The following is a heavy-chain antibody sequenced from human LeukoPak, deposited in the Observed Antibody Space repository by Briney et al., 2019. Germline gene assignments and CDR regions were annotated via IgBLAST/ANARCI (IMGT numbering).Heavy chain of an antibody. D-gene: IGHD6-13*01. CDR2: IYTSGNT. CDR1: GGSISSYY. V-gene: IGHV4-4*07. J-gene: IGHJ4*02. CDR3: ARGYSSSWSLDY. Sequence: SETLSLTCTVSGGSISSYYWTWIRQPAGKGLEWIGRIYTSGNTNYNPSLKSRVTISVDKPKNQFSLKLSSVTAADTAVYYCARGYSSSWSLDYWGQGTLVTVS.